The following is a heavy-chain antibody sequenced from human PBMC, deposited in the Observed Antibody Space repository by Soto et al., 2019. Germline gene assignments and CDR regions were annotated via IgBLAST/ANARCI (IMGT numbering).Heavy chain of an antibody. Sequence: QVQLVQSGAEVKKPGSSVKVSCKASEGTFSSYAISWVRQAPGQGLEWMGGIIPIFGTANYAQKFQGRVTITADESTSTAYTELSSVRSEDTAVYYCASPAAMNWDWNYWGQGTLVTVSS. CDR3: ASPAAMNWDWNY. V-gene: IGHV1-69*01. CDR1: EGTFSSYA. D-gene: IGHD2-2*01. CDR2: IIPIFGTA. J-gene: IGHJ4*02.